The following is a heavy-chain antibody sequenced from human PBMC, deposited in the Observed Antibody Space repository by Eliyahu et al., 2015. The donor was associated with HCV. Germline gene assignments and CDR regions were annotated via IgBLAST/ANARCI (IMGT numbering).Heavy chain of an antibody. CDR1: GGXITXYY. CDR2: IYYSGGA. V-gene: IGHV4-59*01. CDR3: ASGGGGIAVAGTGGWFDP. J-gene: IGHJ5*02. Sequence: QVQLQESGPGLVKPSETLSLTCTVSGGXITXYYWSWIRQPPGKGLEWVGYIYYSGGANYNPSLKSRVTISVDTSKNQFSLKLSSVTAADTAVYYCASGGGGIAVAGTGGWFDPWGQGTLVTVSS. D-gene: IGHD6-19*01.